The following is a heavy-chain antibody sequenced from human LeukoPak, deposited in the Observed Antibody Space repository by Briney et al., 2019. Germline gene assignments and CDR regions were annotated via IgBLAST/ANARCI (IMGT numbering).Heavy chain of an antibody. D-gene: IGHD7-27*01. J-gene: IGHJ2*01. Sequence: ASVKVSCKASGHTESTFGITWVRQAPGQGLVYMGWINFYTGNTNYAQNFQGRVTMTTDTSTSTAYMKLTSLRSDDTAVYYCARKKTGAWFFDLWGRGTLVTVSS. CDR2: INFYTGNT. V-gene: IGHV1-18*01. CDR1: GHTESTFG. CDR3: ARKKTGAWFFDL.